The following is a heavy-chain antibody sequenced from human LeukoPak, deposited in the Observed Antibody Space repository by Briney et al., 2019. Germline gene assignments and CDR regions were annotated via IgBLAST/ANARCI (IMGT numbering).Heavy chain of an antibody. V-gene: IGHV3-66*01. J-gene: IGHJ4*02. D-gene: IGHD3-3*01. CDR1: GFTVSSNY. CDR3: ARSSEIFGVVILFDY. CDR2: IYSGGST. Sequence: GGSLRLSCAASGFTVSSNYMSWVRQAPGKGLEWVSVIYSGGSTYYADSVKGRFTISRDNSKNTLYFQMNSLRAEDTAVYYCARSSEIFGVVILFDYWSQGTLVTVSS.